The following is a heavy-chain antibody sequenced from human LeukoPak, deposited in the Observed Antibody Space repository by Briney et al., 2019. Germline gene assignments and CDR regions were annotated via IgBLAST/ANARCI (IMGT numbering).Heavy chain of an antibody. D-gene: IGHD3-10*01. CDR3: ASELLWFGELLSDY. Sequence: TGGSLRLSCAASTFTFSSYAMSWVRQAPGKGLEWVSYISSSSSTIYYADSVKGRFTISRDNAKNSLYLQMNSLRAEDTAVYYCASELLWFGELLSDYWGQGTLVTVSS. CDR2: ISSSSSTI. J-gene: IGHJ4*02. CDR1: TFTFSSYA. V-gene: IGHV3-48*01.